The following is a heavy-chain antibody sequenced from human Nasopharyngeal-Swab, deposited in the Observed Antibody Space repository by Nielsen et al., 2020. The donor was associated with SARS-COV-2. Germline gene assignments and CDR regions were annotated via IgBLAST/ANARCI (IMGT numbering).Heavy chain of an antibody. V-gene: IGHV3-73*01. CDR2: IGDKAHNYAT. CDR3: TTDYYFDY. D-gene: IGHD4/OR15-4a*01. J-gene: IGHJ4*02. CDR1: GFVFSGSA. Sequence: GGSLRLSCAASGFVFSGSAIHWVRQASGKGLEWVGRIGDKAHNYATTYAASVKGRFTISRDDSKNTAFLQMDSLNTEDTALYYCTTDYYFDYWGQGTLVIVSS.